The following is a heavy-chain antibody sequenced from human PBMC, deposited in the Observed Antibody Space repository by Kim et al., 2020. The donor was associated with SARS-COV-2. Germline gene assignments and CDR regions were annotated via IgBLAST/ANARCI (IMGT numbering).Heavy chain of an antibody. J-gene: IGHJ4*02. Sequence: ASVKVSCKVSGYTLTELSMHWVRQAPGKGLEWMGGFDPEDGETIYAQKFQGRVTMTEDTSTDTAYMELSSLRSEDTAVYYCATTYYYDSSGVQFVYWGQGTLVTVSS. CDR3: ATTYYYDSSGVQFVY. V-gene: IGHV1-24*01. D-gene: IGHD3-22*01. CDR2: FDPEDGET. CDR1: GYTLTELS.